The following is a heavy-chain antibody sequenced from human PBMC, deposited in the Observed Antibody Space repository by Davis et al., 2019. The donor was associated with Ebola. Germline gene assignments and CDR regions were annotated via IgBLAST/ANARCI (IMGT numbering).Heavy chain of an antibody. V-gene: IGHV1-69*04. CDR1: GYTFITYD. CDR3: ARDLGTVNDY. Sequence: AASVKVSCKASGYTFITYDIFWVRLVPGQGLEWMGRIIPILGIANYAQKFQGRVTITADKSTSTAYMELSSLRSEDTAVYYCARDLGTVNDYWGQGTLVTVSS. CDR2: IIPILGIA. J-gene: IGHJ4*02. D-gene: IGHD4-11*01.